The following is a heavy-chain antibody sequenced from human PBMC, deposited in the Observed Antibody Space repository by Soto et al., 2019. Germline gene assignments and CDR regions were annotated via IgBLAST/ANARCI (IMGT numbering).Heavy chain of an antibody. J-gene: IGHJ4*02. CDR2: IYYSGST. Sequence: SETLSLTCTVSGGSISSSSYYWGWIRQPPGKGLEWIGSIYYSGSTYYNPSLKSRVTISVDTSKNQFSLKLSSVTAADTAVYYCARHARCSGGSCYRGRPYYFDYWGQGTLVTVSS. V-gene: IGHV4-39*01. CDR1: GGSISSSSYY. CDR3: ARHARCSGGSCYRGRPYYFDY. D-gene: IGHD2-15*01.